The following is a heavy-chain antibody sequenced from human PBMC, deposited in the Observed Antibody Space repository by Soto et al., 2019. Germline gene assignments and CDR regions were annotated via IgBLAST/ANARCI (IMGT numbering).Heavy chain of an antibody. CDR3: AKDLTGYHMDV. V-gene: IGHV3-48*03. J-gene: IGHJ6*01. CDR2: INDNSRAI. D-gene: IGHD2-2*01. Sequence: VGSLRLCCAASGFSFSTSQMDWVRQAPGKGLEWVSYINDNSRAIFYADSVKGRFTISRDNAKNLLFLQMNSLRGEDTAVYYCAKDLTGYHMDVWGQVTTVTV. CDR1: GFSFSTSQ.